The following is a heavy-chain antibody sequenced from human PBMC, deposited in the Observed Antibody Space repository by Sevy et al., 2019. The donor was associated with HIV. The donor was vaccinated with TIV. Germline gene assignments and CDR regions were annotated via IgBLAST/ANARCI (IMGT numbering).Heavy chain of an antibody. CDR2: IKPFNGDT. CDR1: GYHFIGYY. V-gene: IGHV1-2*02. J-gene: IGHJ4*02. D-gene: IGHD3-10*01. Sequence: ASVKVSCKVSGYHFIGYYIHWVRQAPGQGLEWMAWIKPFNGDTKYAQIFQGRVTVTWDTSTSTAYMDLTRLLYDDTAIYYCATDRGSYSPVNNWGQGTLVTVSS. CDR3: ATDRGSYSPVNN.